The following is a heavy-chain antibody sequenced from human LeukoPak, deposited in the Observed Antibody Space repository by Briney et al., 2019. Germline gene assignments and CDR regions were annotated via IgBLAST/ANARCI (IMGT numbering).Heavy chain of an antibody. D-gene: IGHD3-22*01. CDR3: ARDDSSGPQVY. J-gene: IGHJ4*02. Sequence: GASVRVSCKPSGYTLSSYHMHWVRQTPGQALEWMGIINPSGGSTKYAQKLQGRVTMTSDTSTSIVYMELSSLRSEDTAVYYCARDDSSGPQVYWGQGTLVTVSS. V-gene: IGHV1-46*01. CDR1: GYTLSSYH. CDR2: INPSGGST.